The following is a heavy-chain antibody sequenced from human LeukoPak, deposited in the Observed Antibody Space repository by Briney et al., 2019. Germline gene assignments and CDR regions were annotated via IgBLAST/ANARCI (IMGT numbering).Heavy chain of an antibody. D-gene: IGHD4-17*01. Sequence: PSETLSLTCTVSGGSISSYYWSWIRQPPGKGLEWIGYIYYSGSTNYNPSLKSRVTISVDTSKNQFSLKLSSVTAADTAVYYCARGFYGRDYWGQGTLVTVSS. J-gene: IGHJ4*02. V-gene: IGHV4-59*12. CDR3: ARGFYGRDY. CDR1: GGSISSYY. CDR2: IYYSGST.